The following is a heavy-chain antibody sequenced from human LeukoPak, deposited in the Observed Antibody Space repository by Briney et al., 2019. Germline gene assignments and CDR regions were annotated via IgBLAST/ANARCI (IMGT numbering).Heavy chain of an antibody. CDR3: ARGRYCSSTRCYFDS. CDR2: IKQDESEK. D-gene: IGHD2-2*01. J-gene: IGHJ4*02. Sequence: GGSLRLSCAASVFTFSVYWKSWVRDAPRKGREWGVNIKQDESEKFYVDFVRGRFTISRDNAKNSLYLQMNSMSAEDTAVYYCARGRYCSSTRCYFDSWGQGTLVTVSS. V-gene: IGHV3-7*01. CDR1: VFTFSVYW.